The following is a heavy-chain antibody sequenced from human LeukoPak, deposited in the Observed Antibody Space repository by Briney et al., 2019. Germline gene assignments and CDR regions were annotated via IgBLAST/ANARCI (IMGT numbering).Heavy chain of an antibody. CDR1: GFSFSSYG. V-gene: IGHV3-30*02. CDR2: IRYDGSKE. Sequence: SGGSLRLSCAASGFSFSSYGMHWVRQAPGRGMEWVAFIRYDGSKEYYADSVKGRFTISIDTSKNTLYLEMTSVKTDDTAVYYCGKDSRYYYVDYWGQGTLVTVSS. D-gene: IGHD1-14*01. J-gene: IGHJ4*02. CDR3: GKDSRYYYVDY.